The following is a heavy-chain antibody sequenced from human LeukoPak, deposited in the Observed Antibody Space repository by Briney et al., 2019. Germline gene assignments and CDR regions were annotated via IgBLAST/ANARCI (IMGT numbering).Heavy chain of an antibody. J-gene: IGHJ5*02. CDR1: GFTFSSYD. V-gene: IGHV3-13*01. Sequence: GGSLRLSCAASGFTFSSYDMHWVRQPTGKGLEWVSAIGAAGDTYYAGSVKGRFTLSRDNAKNSLYLQMNSLRAEDTAVYYCARESVYCSSTSCDNWFDPWGQGTLVTVSS. CDR2: IGAAGDT. D-gene: IGHD2-2*01. CDR3: ARESVYCSSTSCDNWFDP.